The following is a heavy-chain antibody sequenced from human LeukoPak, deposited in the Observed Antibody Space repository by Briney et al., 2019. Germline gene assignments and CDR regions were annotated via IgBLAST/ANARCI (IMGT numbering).Heavy chain of an antibody. Sequence: PGGSLRLSCAASDFTFSNHVMSWVRQAPGKGLEWVSTISGSGGSTYYADSVKGRFTISRDNSKNTQYLQMNSLRAEDTAVYYCAKASSSNWYVLGNWGQGTLVTVSS. D-gene: IGHD6-13*01. J-gene: IGHJ4*02. CDR1: DFTFSNHV. V-gene: IGHV3-23*01. CDR3: AKASSSNWYVLGN. CDR2: ISGSGGST.